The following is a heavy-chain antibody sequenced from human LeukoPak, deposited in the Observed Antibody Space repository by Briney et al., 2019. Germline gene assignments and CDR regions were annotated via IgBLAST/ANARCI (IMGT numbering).Heavy chain of an antibody. CDR1: GFTFDDYA. CDR3: TKDASSSSWYHHFDY. CDR2: ISWNSGTI. Sequence: GGSLRLSCAASGFTFDDYAMHWVRQPPGKGLEWVSGISWNSGTIDYADSVKGRFTISRDNAKNSLYLQMNSLRGEDTALYYCTKDASSSSWYHHFDYWGQGTLVTVSS. J-gene: IGHJ4*02. V-gene: IGHV3-9*01. D-gene: IGHD6-13*01.